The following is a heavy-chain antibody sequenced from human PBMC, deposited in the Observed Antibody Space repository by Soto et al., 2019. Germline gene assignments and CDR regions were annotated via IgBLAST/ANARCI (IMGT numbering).Heavy chain of an antibody. J-gene: IGHJ6*02. Sequence: QVKLVQSGAEVKKPGASVQVSCKASGYTFTAYYMHWVRQAPGQGLEWMGWINPNSGGTMYALEFQGRVTMTRDASISTAYMELSRLTSDDTAVFFCAIASSGGTWDDGMNVWGQGTTVTVSS. D-gene: IGHD2-15*01. CDR3: AIASSGGTWDDGMNV. CDR1: GYTFTAYY. CDR2: INPNSGGT. V-gene: IGHV1-2*02.